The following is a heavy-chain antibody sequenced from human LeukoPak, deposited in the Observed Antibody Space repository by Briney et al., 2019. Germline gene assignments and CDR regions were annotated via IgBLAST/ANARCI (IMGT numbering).Heavy chain of an antibody. CDR2: ISSGRTYT. CDR1: GFTFSDYY. Sequence: GGSLRLSCAASGFTFSDYYMSWIRQAPGKGLEWVSYISSGRTYTNYADSVQGRFTISRDNDKNSLYLQMNSLRAEDTAVYYCAKGGHYTYFEYWGQGTLVTVSS. J-gene: IGHJ4*02. D-gene: IGHD3-3*01. CDR3: AKGGHYTYFEY. V-gene: IGHV3-11*06.